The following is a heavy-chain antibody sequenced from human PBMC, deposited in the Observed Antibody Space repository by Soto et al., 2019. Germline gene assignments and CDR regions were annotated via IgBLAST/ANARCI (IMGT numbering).Heavy chain of an antibody. Sequence: QVQLVQSGAEVKKPGSSVRVSCKASGGTFNNYAVHWVRQAPGQGPEWVGGIIPKFSTSSSAQKFQGRVTMTEDSSTNTAYMELVSLRSEDTAVYYCARGGIGRQSYAFHIWGQGTTVTVSS. CDR1: GGTFNNYA. J-gene: IGHJ3*02. D-gene: IGHD3-16*01. V-gene: IGHV1-69*06. CDR2: IIPKFSTS. CDR3: ARGGIGRQSYAFHI.